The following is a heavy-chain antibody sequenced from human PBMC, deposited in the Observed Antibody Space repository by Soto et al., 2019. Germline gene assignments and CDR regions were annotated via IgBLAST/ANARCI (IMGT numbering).Heavy chain of an antibody. CDR2: ISTTSTYI. J-gene: IGHJ6*02. CDR1: GFTFSGDA. Sequence: EVQLVESGGGLVKPGGSLRLSCGASGFTFSGDAMNWVRQAPGKGLEWVSSISTTSTYIYYADSVKGRFTISRDNAKNSLHLQMYSLTAEDTAVYYCVRDYVMDVWGQGTMVTVSS. CDR3: VRDYVMDV. D-gene: IGHD3-10*02. V-gene: IGHV3-21*01.